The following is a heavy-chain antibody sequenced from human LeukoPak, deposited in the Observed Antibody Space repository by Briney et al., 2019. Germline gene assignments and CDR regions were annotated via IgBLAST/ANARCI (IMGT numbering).Heavy chain of an antibody. V-gene: IGHV3-48*01. CDR1: GFTFSSHS. CDR3: ARDLVSGAYTFDT. CDR2: ISSSSSTI. Sequence: GGSLRLSCAASGFTFSSHSMNWVRQAPGKGLEWVSYISSSSSTIYYADSVKGRFTISRDNARNSLYLEMSSLRAEDTAIYYCARDLVSGAYTFDTWGQGTVVTVSS. J-gene: IGHJ3*02. D-gene: IGHD3-16*01.